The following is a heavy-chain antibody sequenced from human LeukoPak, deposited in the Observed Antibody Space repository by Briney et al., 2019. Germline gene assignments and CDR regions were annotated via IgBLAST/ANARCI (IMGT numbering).Heavy chain of an antibody. V-gene: IGHV3-30*18. J-gene: IGHJ4*02. CDR3: AKNATLFGDQYFYY. D-gene: IGHD3-10*01. CDR1: GFTFSSHG. CDR2: TSYDGTTK. Sequence: GGSLRLSCAASGFTFSSHGMHWVRQAPGKALEWVAVTSYDGTTKYYADSAKGRFNISRDNSKNTLYLQMNSLRVDDTAVYYCAKNATLFGDQYFYYWGQGTLVIVSS.